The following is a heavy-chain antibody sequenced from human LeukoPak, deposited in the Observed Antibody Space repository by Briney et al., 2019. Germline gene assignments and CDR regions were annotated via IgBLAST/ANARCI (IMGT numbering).Heavy chain of an antibody. Sequence: ASVKVSCKASGGTFSSYAISWVRQAPGQGVEWMGRIIPILGIANYAQKFQGRVTITADKSTSTAYMELSSLRSEDTAVYYCARDPGGVGDRGYYFDYWGQGTLVTVSS. V-gene: IGHV1-69*04. CDR3: ARDPGGVGDRGYYFDY. CDR2: IIPILGIA. CDR1: GGTFSSYA. D-gene: IGHD1-26*01. J-gene: IGHJ4*02.